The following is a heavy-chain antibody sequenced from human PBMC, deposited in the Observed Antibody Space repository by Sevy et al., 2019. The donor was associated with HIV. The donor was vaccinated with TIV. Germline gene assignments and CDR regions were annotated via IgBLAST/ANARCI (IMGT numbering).Heavy chain of an antibody. CDR1: GFTFSNYA. J-gene: IGHJ4*02. V-gene: IGHV3-30-3*01. D-gene: IGHD3-9*01. Sequence: GGSLRLSCAASGFTFSNYAMHWVRQAPGKGLEWVAVISYDGSNKYYADSVRGRFTISRDNAKNSLFLQMNSLRAEDTAVYYCARDYDVLTGLLDYWGQGTLVTVSS. CDR3: ARDYDVLTGLLDY. CDR2: ISYDGSNK.